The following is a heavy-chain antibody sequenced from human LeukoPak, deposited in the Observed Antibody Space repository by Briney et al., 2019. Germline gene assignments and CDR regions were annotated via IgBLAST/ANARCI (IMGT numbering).Heavy chain of an antibody. V-gene: IGHV3-30-3*01. J-gene: IGHJ5*02. CDR1: GFTFSDYV. CDR3: ARDPLTDCSGGSCYSEGFDP. Sequence: GGSLRLSCAASGFTFSDYVMHWVRQAPGKGLDWVAVISYDGNYKYSADSMKGRFTASRDNYNNIPYLQMNSLRPEDTAVYYCARDPLTDCSGGSCYSEGFDPWGQGTLVTVSS. D-gene: IGHD2-15*01. CDR2: ISYDGNYK.